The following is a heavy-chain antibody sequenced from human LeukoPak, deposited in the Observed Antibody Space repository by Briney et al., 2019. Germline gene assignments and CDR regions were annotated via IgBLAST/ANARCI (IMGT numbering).Heavy chain of an antibody. J-gene: IGHJ6*02. Sequence: ASVKVSCKVSGYTLTELSMHWVRQAPGKGLEWMGGFDPEDGETIYAQKFQGRVTMTEDTSTDTAYMELSSLRSEDTAVYYCATGWRYCSSTSCYKRSYYYGMDVWGQGTTVTVSS. V-gene: IGHV1-24*01. CDR2: FDPEDGET. CDR3: ATGWRYCSSTSCYKRSYYYGMDV. CDR1: GYTLTELS. D-gene: IGHD2-2*02.